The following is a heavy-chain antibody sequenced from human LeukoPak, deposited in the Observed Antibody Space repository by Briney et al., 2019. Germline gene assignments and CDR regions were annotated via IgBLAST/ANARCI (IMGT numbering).Heavy chain of an antibody. CDR2: IYYSGST. Sequence: MASETLSLTCTVSGGSISSSSYYWGWLRQPPGKGLEWIGSIYYSGSTYYNPSLKSRVTISVDTSKNQFSLKLSSVTAADTAVYYCARQNTIFGVVIYTGYFDLWGRGTLVTVSS. CDR3: ARQNTIFGVVIYTGYFDL. J-gene: IGHJ2*01. CDR1: GGSISSSSYY. V-gene: IGHV4-39*01. D-gene: IGHD3-3*01.